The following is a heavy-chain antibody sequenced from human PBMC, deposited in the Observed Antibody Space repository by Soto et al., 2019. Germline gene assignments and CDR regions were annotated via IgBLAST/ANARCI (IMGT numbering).Heavy chain of an antibody. Sequence: PSETLSLTCTVSGGSISSSSYYWGWIRQPPGKGLEWIGSIYYSGSTYYNPSLKSRVTISVDRSKNQFSLKLSSVTAADTAVYYCARQSVPHYYYYYGMDVWGQGTTVTVSS. J-gene: IGHJ6*02. CDR2: IYYSGST. V-gene: IGHV4-39*01. CDR3: ARQSVPHYYYYYGMDV. CDR1: GGSISSSSYY.